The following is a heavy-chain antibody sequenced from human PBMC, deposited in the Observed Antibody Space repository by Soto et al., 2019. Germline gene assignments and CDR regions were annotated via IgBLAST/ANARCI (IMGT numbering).Heavy chain of an antibody. V-gene: IGHV4-59*06. CDR3: ARVGIGSSDAFDI. J-gene: IGHJ3*02. CDR1: GDSISTYY. CDR2: IFRSGNA. Sequence: SETLSLTCTVSGDSISTYYWSWIRQFPGKGLEWIGYIFRSGNAYYNSSLKSRVTLSVDTSKNHFSLKLSSVTDADTAVYYCARVGIGSSDAFDIWGQGTMVTVSS. D-gene: IGHD6-6*01.